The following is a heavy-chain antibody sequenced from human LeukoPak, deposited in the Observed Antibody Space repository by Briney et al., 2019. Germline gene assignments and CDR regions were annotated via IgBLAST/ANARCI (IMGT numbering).Heavy chain of an antibody. Sequence: GGSLRLSCAASGFTFSDHYMDWVRQAPGKGLEWVGRTRNKANGYTTEYAASVKGRFTISRGDSKNSLYLQMNSLKTEDTAVYYCARVDGRNGDYFDYWGRGTLVTVSS. CDR2: TRNKANGYTT. D-gene: IGHD1-1*01. J-gene: IGHJ4*02. CDR1: GFTFSDHY. CDR3: ARVDGRNGDYFDY. V-gene: IGHV3-72*01.